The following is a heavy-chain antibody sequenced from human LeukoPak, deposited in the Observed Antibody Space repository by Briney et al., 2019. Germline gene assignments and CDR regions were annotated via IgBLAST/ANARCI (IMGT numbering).Heavy chain of an antibody. J-gene: IGHJ3*02. V-gene: IGHV3-7*01. CDR3: AREGGSSGYYYEDGAFDI. D-gene: IGHD3-22*01. CDR2: IKQDGSEK. Sequence: GGSLRLSCAAPGFTFSSYWMSWVRQAPGKGLEWVANIKQDGSEKYYVDSVKGRFTISRDNAKDSLYLQMNSLRAEDTAVYYCAREGGSSGYYYEDGAFDIWGQGTMVTVSS. CDR1: GFTFSSYW.